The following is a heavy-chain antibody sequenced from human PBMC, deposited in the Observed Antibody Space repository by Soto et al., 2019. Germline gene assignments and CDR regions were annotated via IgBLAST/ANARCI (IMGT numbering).Heavy chain of an antibody. CDR1: GGSISSGGYS. Sequence: SQTLSLTYAVSGGSISSGGYSWSWIRQPPGKGLEWIGYIYHSGSTYYNPSLKSRVTISVDRSKNQFSLKLSSVTAADTAVYYCARVLRFLEWFPSGWFDPWGQGTLVTVSS. V-gene: IGHV4-30-2*01. D-gene: IGHD3-3*01. CDR2: IYHSGST. CDR3: ARVLRFLEWFPSGWFDP. J-gene: IGHJ5*02.